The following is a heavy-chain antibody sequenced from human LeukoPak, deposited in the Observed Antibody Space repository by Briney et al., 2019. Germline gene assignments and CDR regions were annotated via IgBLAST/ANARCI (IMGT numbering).Heavy chain of an antibody. D-gene: IGHD6-19*01. J-gene: IGHJ2*01. V-gene: IGHV4-4*07. CDR3: ARVISNGYSSGWYSPLYWYFDL. CDR2: IYTSGST. Sequence: PSETLSLTXTVSGGSISSYYWSWIRQPAGKGLEWIGRIYTSGSTNYNPSLKSRVTMSVDTSKNQFSLKLSSVTAADTAVYYCARVISNGYSSGWYSPLYWYFDLWGRGTLVTVSS. CDR1: GGSISSYY.